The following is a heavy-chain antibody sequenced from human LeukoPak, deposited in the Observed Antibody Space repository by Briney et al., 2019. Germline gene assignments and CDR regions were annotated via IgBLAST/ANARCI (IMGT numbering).Heavy chain of an antibody. CDR1: GYTFTSYY. Sequence: ASVKVSCKASGYTFTSYYMHWVRQAPGQGLEWMGIINPSGGSTSYAQKFQGRVTMTRDTSTSTVYMELSSLRYEDRAVYYCARVWLGGSQNHYNWFDPWGQGTLVTVSS. D-gene: IGHD1-26*01. J-gene: IGHJ5*02. V-gene: IGHV1-46*01. CDR2: INPSGGST. CDR3: ARVWLGGSQNHYNWFDP.